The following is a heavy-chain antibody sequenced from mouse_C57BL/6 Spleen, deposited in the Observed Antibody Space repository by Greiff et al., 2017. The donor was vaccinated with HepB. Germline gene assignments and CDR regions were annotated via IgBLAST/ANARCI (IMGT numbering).Heavy chain of an antibody. CDR2: IDPSDSYT. V-gene: IGHV1-50*01. Sequence: QVQLQQPGAELVKPGASVKLSCKASGYTFTSYWMQWVKQRPGQGLEWIGEIDPSDSYTNYNQKFKGKATLTVDTSSSTAYMQLSSLTSEDSAVYYCAREGVYKSWFAYWGQGTLVTVSA. CDR1: GYTFTSYW. D-gene: IGHD1-1*01. J-gene: IGHJ3*01. CDR3: AREGVYKSWFAY.